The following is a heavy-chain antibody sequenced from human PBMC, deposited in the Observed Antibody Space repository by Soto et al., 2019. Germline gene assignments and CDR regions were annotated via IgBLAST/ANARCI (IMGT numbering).Heavy chain of an antibody. D-gene: IGHD3-22*01. CDR2: ISYDGSNK. J-gene: IGHJ4*02. CDR3: ARDIGYDSSGYYGY. CDR1: GFTFSSYA. V-gene: IGHV3-30-3*01. Sequence: QVQLVESGGGVVQPGRSLRLSCAASGFTFSSYAMPWVRQAPGKGLEWVAVISYDGSNKYYADSVKGRFTISRDNSKNTLYLQMNSLRAEDTAVYYCARDIGYDSSGYYGYWGQGTLVTVSS.